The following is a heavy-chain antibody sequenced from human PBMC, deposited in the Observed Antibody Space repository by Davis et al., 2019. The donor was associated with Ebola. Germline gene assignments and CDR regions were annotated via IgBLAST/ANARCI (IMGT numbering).Heavy chain of an antibody. D-gene: IGHD3-22*01. CDR1: GYSFPDYW. CDR2: IYPADSDT. V-gene: IGHV5-51*01. Sequence: GGSLKISCEVSGYSFPDYWIAWVRQMPGKGLEWMGIIYPADSDTKYSPSFQGHVTISADKSISTAYLQWSSLKASDTAMYYCARQGTYYYDSSGYNIDYWGQGTLVTVSS. CDR3: ARQGTYYYDSSGYNIDY. J-gene: IGHJ4*02.